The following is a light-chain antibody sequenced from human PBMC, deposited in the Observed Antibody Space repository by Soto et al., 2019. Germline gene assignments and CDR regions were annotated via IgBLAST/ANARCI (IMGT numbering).Light chain of an antibody. CDR2: EVT. V-gene: IGLV2-14*01. CDR1: SSDVGGYDY. J-gene: IGLJ1*01. CDR3: SSYTTARTYV. Sequence: QSVLTQPASVSGRPGQSITISCTGTSSDVGGYDYVSWYQQHPDKAPKFMIYEVTNRPSGVSHRFSGSKSGNTASLTISGLQAEDEADYYCSSYTTARTYVFGTGTKVTAL.